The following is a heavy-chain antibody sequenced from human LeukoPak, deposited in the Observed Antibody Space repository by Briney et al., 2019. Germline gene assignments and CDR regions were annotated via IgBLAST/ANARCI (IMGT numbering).Heavy chain of an antibody. CDR3: VRDRAAAGGWLDP. D-gene: IGHD6-13*01. Sequence: PSETLSLTCTVSGGSISTYFRNWIRQPPGKGLEWIGYVYYNGNTNYNPSLKSRLTISVDTSKNQFSLKLTSVTAADTAVYYCVRDRAAAGGWLDPWGQGALVTVSS. V-gene: IGHV4-59*01. J-gene: IGHJ5*02. CDR2: VYYNGNT. CDR1: GGSISTYF.